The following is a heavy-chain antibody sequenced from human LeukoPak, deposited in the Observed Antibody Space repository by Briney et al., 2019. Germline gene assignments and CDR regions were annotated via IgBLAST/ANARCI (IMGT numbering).Heavy chain of an antibody. D-gene: IGHD3-3*01. CDR3: ARGQTTIFGVVAFDI. J-gene: IGHJ3*02. CDR2: IYHSGST. Sequence: SETLSLTCAVSGGSISSSNWWSWVRQPPGKGLEWIGEIYHSGSTNYNPSLKSRVTISVDKSKNQFSLKLSSVTAAGTAVYYCARGQTTIFGVVAFDIWGQGTMVTVSS. V-gene: IGHV4-4*02. CDR1: GGSISSSNW.